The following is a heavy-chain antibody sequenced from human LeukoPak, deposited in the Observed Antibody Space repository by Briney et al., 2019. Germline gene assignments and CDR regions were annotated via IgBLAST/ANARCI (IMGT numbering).Heavy chain of an antibody. CDR2: YEPEDGET. J-gene: IGHJ3*02. Sequence: ASVKVSCKSSGYTLSVLPIHWVRQAPGKGLECMGGYEPEDGETFYTQEFQGRVTMTEDISTVTAYMELSSLRSDDTAMYYCATRTVPTAIHSAFDIWGQGTMVTVSS. CDR3: ATRTVPTAIHSAFDI. CDR1: GYTLSVLP. D-gene: IGHD2-2*02. V-gene: IGHV1-24*01.